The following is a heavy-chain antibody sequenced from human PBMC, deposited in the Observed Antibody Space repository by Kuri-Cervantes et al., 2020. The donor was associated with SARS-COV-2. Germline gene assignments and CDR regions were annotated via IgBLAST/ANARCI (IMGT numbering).Heavy chain of an antibody. V-gene: IGHV4-34*01. CDR2: INHSGST. CDR1: GGSFSGYY. J-gene: IGHJ4*02. CDR3: ARKVEMATISH. Sequence: SQTLSLTCAVYGGSFSGYYWSWIRQPPGKGLEWIGEINHSGSTNYNPSLKSRVTISVDTSKNQFSLKLSSVTAADTAVYHCARKVEMATISHWGQGTLVTVSS. D-gene: IGHD5-24*01.